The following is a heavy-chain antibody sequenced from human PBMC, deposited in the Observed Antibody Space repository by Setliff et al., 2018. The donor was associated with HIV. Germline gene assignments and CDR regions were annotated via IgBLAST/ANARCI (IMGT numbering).Heavy chain of an antibody. V-gene: IGHV4-4*07. CDR3: ARDWVTRSNYYGSGSPWYFDF. CDR1: GDSIGDYY. J-gene: IGHJ2*01. D-gene: IGHD3-10*01. Sequence: SETLSLTCTVSGDSIGDYYWNWIRQPAGKGLEWIGRVYASAYSNYNPSLKSRVPMSVDTSQNQFSLKLRSVNAADTAVYYCARDWVTRSNYYGSGSPWYFDFWGRGILVTVSS. CDR2: VYASAYS.